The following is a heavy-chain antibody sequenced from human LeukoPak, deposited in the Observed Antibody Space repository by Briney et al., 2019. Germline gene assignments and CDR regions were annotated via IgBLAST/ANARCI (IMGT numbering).Heavy chain of an antibody. CDR3: ARLGSSSYHDY. CDR2: IYYSGST. J-gene: IGHJ4*02. CDR1: GGSISSSSYY. D-gene: IGHD6-13*01. V-gene: IGHV4-39*01. Sequence: SETLSLTCTVSGGSISSSSYYWGWIRQPPGKGLEWIGSIYYSGSTYYNPSLKSRVTISVDTSKNQFSLKLSSVTAADAAVYYCARLGSSSYHDYWGQGTLVTVSS.